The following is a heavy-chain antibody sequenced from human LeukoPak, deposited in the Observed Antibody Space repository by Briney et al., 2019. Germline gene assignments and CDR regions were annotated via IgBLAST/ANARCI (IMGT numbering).Heavy chain of an antibody. CDR1: GFTFSTYT. CDR3: AKDYRPDGYNDLDY. J-gene: IGHJ4*02. Sequence: GGSLRLSCAASGFTFSTYTMHWVRQAPGKGLDWVSGIVGSNGKTYYADSVKGRFTISRDNSKNTLYLQMNSLRAEDTAVYFCAKDYRPDGYNDLDYWGQGTQVAVSS. CDR2: IVGSNGKT. D-gene: IGHD5-24*01. V-gene: IGHV3-23*01.